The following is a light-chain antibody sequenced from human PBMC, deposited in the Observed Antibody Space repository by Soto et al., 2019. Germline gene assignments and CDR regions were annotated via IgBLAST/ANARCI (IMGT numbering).Light chain of an antibody. Sequence: EIVMTQSPVTLSVSPGERATLSCRASQSVSSNLAWYQQKPGQAPRLLIYGASTRATGIPARFSGSRSGTEFTLTISNLQSEDFAIYYCQQYDNWPRTFGQGTKVEI. CDR1: QSVSSN. CDR3: QQYDNWPRT. V-gene: IGKV3-15*01. J-gene: IGKJ1*01. CDR2: GAS.